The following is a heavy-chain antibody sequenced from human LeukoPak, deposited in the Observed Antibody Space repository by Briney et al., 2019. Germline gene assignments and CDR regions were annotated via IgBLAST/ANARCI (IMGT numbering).Heavy chain of an antibody. V-gene: IGHV3-64D*09. CDR2: IAASWGNT. CDR1: GFAFSSFG. CDR3: VKDSLGYSYGYYFDY. J-gene: IGHJ4*02. D-gene: IGHD5-18*01. Sequence: GGSLRLSCLVSGFAFSSFGMHWVRQTPGKRPEFVAAIAASWGNTYYTASVKGRFTISRDNSKNTLYLQMSSLRAEDTAVYYCVKDSLGYSYGYYFDYWGQGTLVTVSS.